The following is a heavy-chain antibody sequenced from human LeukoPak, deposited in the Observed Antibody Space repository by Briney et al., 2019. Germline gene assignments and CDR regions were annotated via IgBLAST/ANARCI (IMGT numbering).Heavy chain of an antibody. D-gene: IGHD3-9*01. CDR2: SYYSGGT. CDR3: ARATYDLLTGFYLDS. J-gene: IGHJ4*02. CDR1: GGTITSGRYY. Sequence: PSQTLSLTCSVSGGTITSGRYYWTWIRQYPEKGLEWIGYSYYSGGTHFKPSLKGRATISLDKSKNQFSLNLTSATAADTAVYYCARATYDLLTGFYLDSWGQGTLVTVSS. V-gene: IGHV4-31*03.